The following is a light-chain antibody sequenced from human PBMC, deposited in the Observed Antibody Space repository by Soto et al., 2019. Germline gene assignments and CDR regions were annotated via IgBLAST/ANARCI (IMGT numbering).Light chain of an antibody. J-gene: IGKJ3*01. Sequence: EIVLTQSPATLSLSPGERATLSCRASQSVSSYLAWYQQKPGQAPRLLIYDASNRATGIPARFSGSGSGTDFTLTISSLAPEDCALYYCQQRSNWPPRFAFGPGTKVDIK. V-gene: IGKV3-11*01. CDR3: QQRSNWPPRFA. CDR1: QSVSSY. CDR2: DAS.